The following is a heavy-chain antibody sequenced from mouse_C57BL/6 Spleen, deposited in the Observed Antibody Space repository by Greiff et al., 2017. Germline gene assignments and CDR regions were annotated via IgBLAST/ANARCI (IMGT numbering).Heavy chain of an antibody. V-gene: IGHV1-64*01. D-gene: IGHD1-1*01. Sequence: QVQLQQPGAELVKPGASVKLSCTASGYTFTSYWMHWVKQRPGQGLEWIGMIHPNSGSTNYNEKFKSKATLTVDKSSSTAYMQLSSLTSEDSAVYYCARYPTVVDLSFAYWGQGTLVTVSA. CDR1: GYTFTSYW. CDR3: ARYPTVVDLSFAY. J-gene: IGHJ3*01. CDR2: IHPNSGST.